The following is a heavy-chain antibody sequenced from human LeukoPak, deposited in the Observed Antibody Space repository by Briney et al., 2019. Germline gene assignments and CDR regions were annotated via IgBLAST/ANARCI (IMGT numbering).Heavy chain of an antibody. V-gene: IGHV4-59*01. CDR3: ARGRGYVDY. J-gene: IGHJ4*02. CDR2: IYYSGST. Sequence: SSETLSLTCTVSGGSISSYYWSWIRQPPGKGLEWIGYIYYSGSTNYNPSLKSRVTISVDTSKNQFSLKLSSVTAADTAVYYCARGRGYVDYWGQGTLVTVSS. D-gene: IGHD2-15*01. CDR1: GGSISSYY.